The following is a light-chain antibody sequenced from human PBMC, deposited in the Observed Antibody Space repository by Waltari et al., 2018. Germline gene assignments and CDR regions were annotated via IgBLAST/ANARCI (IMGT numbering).Light chain of an antibody. V-gene: IGLV3-19*01. Sequence: SSALTQDPAVSVALGQTVRIKCQGDSLRSYYASWYQQKPGQAPVLVIYGKNNRPSRIPDRSTGSSSANTASLPITGARPEDEADYYCNSRDSSGNHLVVCGGGTKLTVL. CDR2: GKN. J-gene: IGLJ3*02. CDR1: SLRSYY. CDR3: NSRDSSGNHLVV.